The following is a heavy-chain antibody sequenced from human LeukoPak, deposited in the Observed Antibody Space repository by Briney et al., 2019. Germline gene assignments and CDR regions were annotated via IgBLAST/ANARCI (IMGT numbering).Heavy chain of an antibody. CDR2: ISWNSGSI. CDR3: VREPALQLWAEGLESRFSSSQYYFGMDV. D-gene: IGHD5-18*01. CDR1: GFTFDDYA. Sequence: PGGSLRLSCAASGFTFDDYAMHWVRQAPGRGLEWVSGISWNSGSIGYADSVKGRFTISRDNAKNSLFLQMNSLRAEDTAVYYCVREPALQLWAEGLESRFSSSQYYFGMDVWGQGTTVTVSS. V-gene: IGHV3-9*01. J-gene: IGHJ6*02.